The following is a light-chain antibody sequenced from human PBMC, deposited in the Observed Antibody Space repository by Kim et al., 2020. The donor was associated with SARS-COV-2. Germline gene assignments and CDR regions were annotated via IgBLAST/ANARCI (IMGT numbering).Light chain of an antibody. V-gene: IGLV2-14*01. CDR1: SSDVGGYNY. CDR2: DVS. J-gene: IGLJ3*02. CDR3: SSYTSSSTPWV. Sequence: QSALTQPASVSGSPGQSITISCTGTSSDVGGYNYVSWYQQHPGKAPKLMIYDVSKRPSGFSNRFSGSKSGNTASLTISGLQAEDEADYYCSSYTSSSTPWVFGGGTQLTVL.